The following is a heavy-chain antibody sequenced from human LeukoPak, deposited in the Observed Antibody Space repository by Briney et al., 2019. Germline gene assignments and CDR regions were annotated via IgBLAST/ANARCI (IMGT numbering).Heavy chain of an antibody. V-gene: IGHV1-69*04. J-gene: IGHJ4*02. Sequence: ASVKVSCKASGGTFSSYAISWVRQAPGQGLEWMGRIIPILGIANYAQKFQGRVTITADKSTSTAYMELSSLRSEDTAVYYCASPSEGTGTMGNPFDYWGQGTLVTVSS. D-gene: IGHD1-1*01. CDR1: GGTFSSYA. CDR2: IIPILGIA. CDR3: ASPSEGTGTMGNPFDY.